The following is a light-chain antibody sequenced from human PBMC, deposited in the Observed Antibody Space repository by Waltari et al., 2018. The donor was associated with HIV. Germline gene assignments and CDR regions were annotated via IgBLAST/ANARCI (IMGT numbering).Light chain of an antibody. CDR1: ALPKRN. CDR3: YSTDTTGYERV. CDR2: DDN. V-gene: IGLV3-10*01. Sequence: SYELTQPPSVSVSPGQTATITCSGGALPKRNAYWYQQSPGQAPVLVMYDDNKRPSGIPERFSGSTSGTTATLTVSRAQVDDEADYYCYSTDTTGYERVFGGGTKLTVL. J-gene: IGLJ3*02.